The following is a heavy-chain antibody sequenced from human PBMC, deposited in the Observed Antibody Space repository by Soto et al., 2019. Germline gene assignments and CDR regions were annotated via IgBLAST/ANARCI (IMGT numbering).Heavy chain of an antibody. CDR2: ISYDGSNK. V-gene: IGHV3-30*18. Sequence: QVQLVESGGGVVQPGRSLRLSCAASGFTFSSYGMHWVRQAPGKGLEWVAVISYDGSNKYYADSVKGRFTISRDNSKNTLYLQMNSLRAEDTAVYYCAKAVSSSSYYYYGMDVWGQGTTVTVSS. J-gene: IGHJ6*02. CDR3: AKAVSSSSYYYYGMDV. D-gene: IGHD6-6*01. CDR1: GFTFSSYG.